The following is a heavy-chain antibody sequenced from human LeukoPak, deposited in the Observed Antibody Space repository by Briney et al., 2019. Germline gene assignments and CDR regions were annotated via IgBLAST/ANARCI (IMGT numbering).Heavy chain of an antibody. V-gene: IGHV3-15*01. CDR2: IKSKADGGTT. Sequence: GGSLRLSCAASGFTFSNAWMSWVRQAPGKGLEWVGRIKSKADGGTTDYAAPVKGRFSISRDDSRNTLYLQMNSLKTEDTGVYYCTRDGIPETNWSGYYVDFWGQGTLVTVSS. CDR1: GFTFSNAW. CDR3: TRDGIPETNWSGYYVDF. D-gene: IGHD3-3*01. J-gene: IGHJ4*02.